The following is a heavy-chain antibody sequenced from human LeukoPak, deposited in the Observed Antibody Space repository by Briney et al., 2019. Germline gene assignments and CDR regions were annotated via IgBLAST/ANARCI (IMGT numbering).Heavy chain of an antibody. CDR1: GYSISSSNW. CDR3: ARARDYYDSSGYSTHDAFDI. Sequence: PSETLSLTCAVSGYSISSSNWWGWIRQPPGKGLEWIGYIYYSGSTNYNPSLKSRVTMSVDTSKNQFSLKLSSVTALDTAVYDCARARDYYDSSGYSTHDAFDIWGQGTMVTVSS. D-gene: IGHD3-22*01. CDR2: IYYSGST. J-gene: IGHJ3*02. V-gene: IGHV4-28*06.